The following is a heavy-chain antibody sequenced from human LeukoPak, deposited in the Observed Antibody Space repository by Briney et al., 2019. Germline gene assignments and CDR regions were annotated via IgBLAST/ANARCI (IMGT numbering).Heavy chain of an antibody. Sequence: GASVKVSCKASGGTFSSYAISWVRQAPGQGLEWMGWISAYNGNTNYAQRLQGRVTMTTDTSTSTAYMELRSLRSDDTAVYYCARDPQRGYYDFWSGYYYYYYMDVWGKGTTVTVSS. CDR3: ARDPQRGYYDFWSGYYYYYYMDV. D-gene: IGHD3-3*01. J-gene: IGHJ6*03. CDR2: ISAYNGNT. CDR1: GGTFSSYA. V-gene: IGHV1-18*01.